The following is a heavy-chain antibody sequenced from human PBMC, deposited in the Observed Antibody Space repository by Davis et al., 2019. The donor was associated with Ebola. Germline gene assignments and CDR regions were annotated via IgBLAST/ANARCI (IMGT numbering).Heavy chain of an antibody. CDR3: ARGWLRSGMDV. D-gene: IGHD6-19*01. V-gene: IGHV6-1*01. CDR2: TYYKSKWYN. CDR1: GANVSTAG. Sequence: PSETLSLTCAISGANVSTAGWNWIRQSPSSGLEWLGRTYYKSKWYNDYAVSVKSRITINPDTSKNQFSLQLNSVTPEDTAVYYCARGWLRSGMDVWGKGTTVTVSS. J-gene: IGHJ6*04.